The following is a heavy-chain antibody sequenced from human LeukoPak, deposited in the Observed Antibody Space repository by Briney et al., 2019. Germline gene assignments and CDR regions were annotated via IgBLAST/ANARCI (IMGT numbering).Heavy chain of an antibody. V-gene: IGHV1-24*01. J-gene: IGHJ4*02. CDR1: GYTLTELS. CDR2: FDPEDGET. Sequence: ASVKVSCKVSGYTLTELSMHWVRQAPGKGLEWMGGFDPEDGETIYAQKFQGRVTMTEDTSTDTAYMELSRLRTDDTAVYYCARDVRYFDWLFPGDDWGQGTLVIVSS. D-gene: IGHD3-9*01. CDR3: ARDVRYFDWLFPGDD.